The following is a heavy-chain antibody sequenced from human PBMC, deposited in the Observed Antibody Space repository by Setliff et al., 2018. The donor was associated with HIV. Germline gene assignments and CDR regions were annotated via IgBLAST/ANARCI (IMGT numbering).Heavy chain of an antibody. D-gene: IGHD6-13*01. Sequence: RASVMVSCKASGYTFTNYNIHWVRQAPGQGLEWVGMVNPSGGSTAYAQKFQGRVTIIRDTSTSTVYMDLSSLRSEDTAVYYCARPGIAAADYYFDYWGQGALVTVSS. V-gene: IGHV1-46*01. CDR3: ARPGIAAADYYFDY. CDR2: VNPSGGST. J-gene: IGHJ4*02. CDR1: GYTFTNYN.